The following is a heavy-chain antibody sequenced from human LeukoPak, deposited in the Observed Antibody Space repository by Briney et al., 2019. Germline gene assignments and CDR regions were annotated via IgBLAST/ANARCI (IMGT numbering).Heavy chain of an antibody. CDR3: ARGSYPFDY. V-gene: IGHV3-30*03. CDR2: ISYDGSDK. D-gene: IGHD3-10*01. J-gene: IGHJ4*02. Sequence: PGRSLRLSCAASGFTFSVYGMHWVRQAPGKGLEWVAVISYDGSDKYYADSVKGRFTISRDNSKNSLYLQMNSLRAEDTAVYYCARGSYPFDYWGQGTLVTVSS. CDR1: GFTFSVYG.